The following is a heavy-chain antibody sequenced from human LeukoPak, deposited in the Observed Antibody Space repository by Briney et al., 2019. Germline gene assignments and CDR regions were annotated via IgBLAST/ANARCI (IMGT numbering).Heavy chain of an antibody. CDR2: MNPNSGNT. J-gene: IGHJ4*02. D-gene: IGHD3-3*01. V-gene: IGHV1-8*01. CDR1: GYTFTSYD. CDR3: ARVMDYDFWSPGGY. Sequence: GASVKVSCKASGYTFTSYDINWVRQATGQGLEWMGWMNPNSGNTGYAQKFQGRVTMTRNTSISTAYMELGSLRSEDTAVYYCARVMDYDFWSPGGYWGQGTLVTVSS.